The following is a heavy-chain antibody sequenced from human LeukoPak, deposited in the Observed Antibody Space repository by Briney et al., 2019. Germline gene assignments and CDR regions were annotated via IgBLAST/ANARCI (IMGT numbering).Heavy chain of an antibody. CDR2: IKSKTDGGTT. D-gene: IGHD5-18*01. V-gene: IGHV3-15*01. J-gene: IGHJ4*02. Sequence: GGSLRLSCAASGFTLTNAWMSWVRQAPGKGLEWVGRIKSKTDGGTTDYSAPVKGRFSISRDDSKNTLFLQMDSLKTEDTAVYYCTTPDTAMITYWGQGTLVTVSS. CDR3: TTPDTAMITY. CDR1: GFTLTNAW.